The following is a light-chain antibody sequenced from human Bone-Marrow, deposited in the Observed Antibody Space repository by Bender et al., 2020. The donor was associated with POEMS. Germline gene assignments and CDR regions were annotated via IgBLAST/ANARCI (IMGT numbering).Light chain of an antibody. Sequence: QSVLTQPPSASGTPGQSVIISCSGTDSNFGGNNVNWYQQFPETAPKLLIYGNSNRPSGVPDRFSGSKSGTSASLAITGLQAEDEAVYYCQSYDSSLSASVFGGGTKLTVL. V-gene: IGLV1-40*01. CDR1: DSNFGGNN. CDR3: QSYDSSLSASV. J-gene: IGLJ2*01. CDR2: GNS.